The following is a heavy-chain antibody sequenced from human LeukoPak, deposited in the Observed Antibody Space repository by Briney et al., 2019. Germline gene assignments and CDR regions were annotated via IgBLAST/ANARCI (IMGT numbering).Heavy chain of an antibody. CDR1: GGSISSYY. CDR2: MYYSGTS. V-gene: IGHV4-59*01. Sequence: SETLSLTCTVSGGSISSYYWSWIRQPPGKWMEWIGYMYYSGTSNYKPSLKSRVSISVDTSKNQFSLKLSSVTAADTAMYYCARAWATDYFDYWGEGTLVTVSS. CDR3: ARAWATDYFDY. J-gene: IGHJ4*02.